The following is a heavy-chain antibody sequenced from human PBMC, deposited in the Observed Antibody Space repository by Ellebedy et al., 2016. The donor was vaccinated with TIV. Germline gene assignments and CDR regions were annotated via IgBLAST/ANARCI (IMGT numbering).Heavy chain of an antibody. J-gene: IGHJ6*03. Sequence: ASVKVSXXASGYTFSNYYMHWVRQVPGQGLEWLGIINPGGGGTTYAQKFQGRVTMTSDTSTSTVYMELSSLRSEDTAVYYCARDRGSSGTYYPRLGYYYYMDVWGNGTTVTVSS. CDR3: ARDRGSSGTYYPRLGYYYYMDV. CDR1: GYTFSNYY. CDR2: INPGGGGT. V-gene: IGHV1-46*01. D-gene: IGHD1-26*01.